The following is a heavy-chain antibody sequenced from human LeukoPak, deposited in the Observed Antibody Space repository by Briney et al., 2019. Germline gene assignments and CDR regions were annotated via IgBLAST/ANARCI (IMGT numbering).Heavy chain of an antibody. Sequence: SETLSLTCTVSGDSISSCYWSWIRQPPGKGLEWFGYLYHSGNTNSNPSLKSRVTISVDTTKNQFSLKLSSVTAADTAVYYCARSIIVVVAAGALDIWGQGTMVTVSS. CDR2: LYHSGNT. V-gene: IGHV4-59*08. CDR1: GDSISSCY. J-gene: IGHJ3*02. CDR3: ARSIIVVVAAGALDI. D-gene: IGHD2-21*02.